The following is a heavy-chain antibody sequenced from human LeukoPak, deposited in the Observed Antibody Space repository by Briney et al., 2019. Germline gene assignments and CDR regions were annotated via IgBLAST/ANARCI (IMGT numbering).Heavy chain of an antibody. Sequence: GRSLRLSCAASGFTFSSYALHWVRQAPGKGLEWVAVISYDGSNKYYADSVKGRFTISRDNSKNTLYLQMNSLRAEDTAVYYCAREDITMIVVVITGFGAFDIWGQGTMVTVSS. CDR1: GFTFSSYA. J-gene: IGHJ3*02. CDR3: AREDITMIVVVITGFGAFDI. CDR2: ISYDGSNK. V-gene: IGHV3-30*04. D-gene: IGHD3-22*01.